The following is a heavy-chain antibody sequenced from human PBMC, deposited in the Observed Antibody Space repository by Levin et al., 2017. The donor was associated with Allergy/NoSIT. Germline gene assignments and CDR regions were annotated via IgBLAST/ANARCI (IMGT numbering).Heavy chain of an antibody. CDR3: GRSSTGNMLND. Sequence: PGGSLRLSCAASGFTFSDQYMDWVRQAPGKGLEWVGRSRNKANSYTTVYAASVKGRFTISRDDSKDSLYLQMNSLKTEDTAVYYCGRSSTGNMLNDWGQGTLVTVSS. CDR2: SRNKANSYTT. D-gene: IGHD3-10*02. CDR1: GFTFSDQY. J-gene: IGHJ4*02. V-gene: IGHV3-72*01.